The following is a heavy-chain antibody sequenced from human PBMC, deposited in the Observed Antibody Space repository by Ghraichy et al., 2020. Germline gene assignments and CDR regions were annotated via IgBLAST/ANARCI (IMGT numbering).Heavy chain of an antibody. CDR2: ISGSGASP. V-gene: IGHV3-23*01. CDR3: AKATRGYTSSWADY. CDR1: GFSFTGYA. D-gene: IGHD6-13*01. Sequence: GGSLRLSCAASGFSFTGYAMNWVRQAPGKGLEWVSAISGSGASPSYADSVKGRVTISRDNSKNTLFLQMNNLRVEDAARYYCAKATRGYTSSWADYWGQGALVTVSS. J-gene: IGHJ4*02.